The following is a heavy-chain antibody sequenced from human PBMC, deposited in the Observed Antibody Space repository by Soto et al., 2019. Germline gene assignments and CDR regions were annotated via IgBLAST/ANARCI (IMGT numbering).Heavy chain of an antibody. J-gene: IGHJ4*02. CDR1: GFTFSSYA. CDR3: AKEMTSGYYLFDY. CDR2: ISGTGGST. V-gene: IGHV3-23*01. D-gene: IGHD3-22*01. Sequence: PGGSLRLSCAASGFTFSSYAMSWVRQTPGKGLKWVSTISGTGGSTYYPDSVKGRFTISRDNSKNTVYLQMNSLRAFFSVLFYFAKEMTSGYYLFDYWGQGSLVTVSS.